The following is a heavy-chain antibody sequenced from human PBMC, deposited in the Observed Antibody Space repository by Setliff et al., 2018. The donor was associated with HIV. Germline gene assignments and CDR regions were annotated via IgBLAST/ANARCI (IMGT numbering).Heavy chain of an antibody. CDR3: GRHKDSDYVWGSYRPDGFDI. D-gene: IGHD3-16*02. CDR2: IYRSGST. V-gene: IGHV4-39*01. Sequence: SETLSLTCTVSGGSSSSSSFYWGWIRQPPGTGLEWIGNIYRSGSTYYNPSLRSRVTISVDTSKNQFYLNLNSVTDADTALYYCGRHKDSDYVWGSYRPDGFDIWGQGTTVTVSS. J-gene: IGHJ3*02. CDR1: GGSSSSSSFY.